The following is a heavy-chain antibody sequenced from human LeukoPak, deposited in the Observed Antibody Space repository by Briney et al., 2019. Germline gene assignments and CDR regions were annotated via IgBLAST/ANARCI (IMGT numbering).Heavy chain of an antibody. CDR2: ISYDGSNK. Sequence: PGGSLRLSCAASGFTFSSYAMHWVPQAPGKGLEWVAVISYDGSNKYYADSVKGRFTISRDNSKNTLYLQMNSLRAEDTAVYYCARERRGSHDYWSQGTLVTVSS. D-gene: IGHD1-26*01. V-gene: IGHV3-30-3*01. CDR3: ARERRGSHDY. J-gene: IGHJ4*02. CDR1: GFTFSSYA.